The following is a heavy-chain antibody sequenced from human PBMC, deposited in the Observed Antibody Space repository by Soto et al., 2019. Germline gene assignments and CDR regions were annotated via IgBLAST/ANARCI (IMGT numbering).Heavy chain of an antibody. D-gene: IGHD2-2*01. CDR1: GYSFTKYD. V-gene: IGHV1-3*01. CDR3: ARTDCRSISCYNYYDYGMDV. Sequence: QVQLVQSGTEVKKPGASVKVSCKTSGYSFTKYDLHWVRQAPGHRLEWMGWINPGNGDTKYSQKFQGRVTITRDTAATTASMELCSQRSEYADVLYCARTDCRSISCYNYYDYGMDVWGQGTTVTVSS. CDR2: INPGNGDT. J-gene: IGHJ6*02.